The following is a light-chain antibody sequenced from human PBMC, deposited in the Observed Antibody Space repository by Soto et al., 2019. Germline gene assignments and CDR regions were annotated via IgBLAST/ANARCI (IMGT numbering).Light chain of an antibody. J-gene: IGKJ5*01. CDR1: QSVRSN. Sequence: EIVMTHSPATLSVSPCEGAALSWSASQSVRSNLAWYQQKPGQAPRLLIYGASSRATGIPDRFSGSGSGTDFTLTISRLEPEDFAVYYCQQYGSSPSITFGQGTRLEI. CDR3: QQYGSSPSIT. V-gene: IGKV3-20*01. CDR2: GAS.